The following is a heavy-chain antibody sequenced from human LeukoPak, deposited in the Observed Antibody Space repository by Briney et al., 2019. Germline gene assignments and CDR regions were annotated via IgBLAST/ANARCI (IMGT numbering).Heavy chain of an antibody. CDR3: ARDSETPATAISDY. D-gene: IGHD2-2*02. Sequence: SVKVSCKDSGGTFSSYAISWVRQAPGQGLEWMGRIIPIFGTANYAQKFQGRVTITTDESTSTAYMELSSLRSEDTAVYYCARDSETPATAISDYWGQGTLVTVSS. V-gene: IGHV1-69*05. J-gene: IGHJ4*02. CDR2: IIPIFGTA. CDR1: GGTFSSYA.